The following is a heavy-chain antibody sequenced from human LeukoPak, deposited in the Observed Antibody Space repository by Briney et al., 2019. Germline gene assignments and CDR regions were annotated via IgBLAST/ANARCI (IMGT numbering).Heavy chain of an antibody. CDR2: INHSGST. J-gene: IGHJ4*02. CDR3: ARDGYYFDSSGYYF. Sequence: SETLSLTCAVYGGSFSGYYWSWIRQPPGKGLEWIGEINHSGSTNYNPSLKSRVTISVDTSKNQFSLKLRSVTAADTAVYYCARDGYYFDSSGYYFWGQGTLVTVSS. CDR1: GGSFSGYY. V-gene: IGHV4-34*01. D-gene: IGHD3-22*01.